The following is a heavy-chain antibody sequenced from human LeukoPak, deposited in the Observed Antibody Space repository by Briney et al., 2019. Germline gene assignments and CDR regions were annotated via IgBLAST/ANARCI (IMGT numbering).Heavy chain of an antibody. D-gene: IGHD2-15*01. CDR2: VYTSGST. J-gene: IGHJ5*01. Sequence: PSETLSLTCTVSGGSISSGSYFWNWIRQPAGKGLEWIGRVYTSGSTNYNPSLKSRVTISLDTSKNQFSLRLNSVTAADTAVYYCAREFCSGGICSPNDPFDSWGQGTLVTVSS. CDR1: GGSISSGSYF. V-gene: IGHV4-61*02. CDR3: AREFCSGGICSPNDPFDS.